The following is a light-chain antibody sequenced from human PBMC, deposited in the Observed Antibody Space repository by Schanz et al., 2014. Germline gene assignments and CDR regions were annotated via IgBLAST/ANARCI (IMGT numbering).Light chain of an antibody. Sequence: QSVLTQPASVSGSPGQSITISCTGTSSDVGGYNFVSWYQQHPGKAPKLMIYDVSNRPSGVSYRFSGSKSGNTASLTISRLQADDEADYYCCSYAGSSTPWVFGGGTKLTVL. V-gene: IGLV2-14*01. CDR1: SSDVGGYNF. J-gene: IGLJ3*02. CDR3: CSYAGSSTPWV. CDR2: DVS.